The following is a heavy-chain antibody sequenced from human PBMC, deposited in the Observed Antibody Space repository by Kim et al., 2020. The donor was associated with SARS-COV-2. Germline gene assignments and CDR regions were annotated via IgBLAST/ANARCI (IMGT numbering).Heavy chain of an antibody. Sequence: SETLSLTCTVSSGSISTYHWYWIRQPPGKGLEWIGYIYYSGTTNYNPSLKSRVTISVDRSRNQFSLKMRSVSAADTAVYYCARDGDGNPIKPYYSYGLDVWGQGTTVTVSS. CDR3: ARDGDGNPIKPYYSYGLDV. D-gene: IGHD1-26*01. V-gene: IGHV4-59*01. CDR2: IYYSGTT. J-gene: IGHJ6*02. CDR1: SGSISTYH.